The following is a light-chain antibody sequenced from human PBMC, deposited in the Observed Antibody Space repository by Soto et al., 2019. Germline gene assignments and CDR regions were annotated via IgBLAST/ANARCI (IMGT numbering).Light chain of an antibody. CDR1: QSISRY. Sequence: DIQMTQSPSSLSASIGETVTVTCRASQSISRYLNWYQQKPGKAPTLLISAASSLERGVPLRFSGGGSGTEFTLTISSLQPEDFATYYCQQSYSTPQTFGQGTKVDIK. V-gene: IGKV1-39*01. CDR2: AAS. J-gene: IGKJ1*01. CDR3: QQSYSTPQT.